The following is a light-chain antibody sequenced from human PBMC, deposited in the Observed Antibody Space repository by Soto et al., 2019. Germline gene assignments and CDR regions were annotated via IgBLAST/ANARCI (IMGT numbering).Light chain of an antibody. J-gene: IGKJ4*01. CDR3: QQYGGSPLT. Sequence: EIVLTQSPGTLSLSPGERATLSCRASQSVTSTYLAWYQQKPGQAPRLLIYGASNRATGIPDRFTGSGSGTDFTLTISRLEPEDFAVYSCQQYGGSPLTFGGGTKVETK. CDR2: GAS. CDR1: QSVTSTY. V-gene: IGKV3-20*01.